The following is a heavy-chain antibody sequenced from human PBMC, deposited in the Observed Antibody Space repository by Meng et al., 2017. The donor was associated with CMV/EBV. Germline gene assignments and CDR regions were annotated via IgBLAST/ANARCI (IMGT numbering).Heavy chain of an antibody. J-gene: IGHJ4*02. V-gene: IGHV3-15*01. CDR2: IKSKTDGGTT. CDR3: TSDSGSYYPPPLFDY. D-gene: IGHD1-26*01. CDR1: GVTFSNAG. Sequence: VQHGERVVKPVGSPVPPSSAHGVTFSNAGMSWVRQAPGKGLEWVGRIKSKTDGGTTDYAAPVKGRFTISRDDSKNTLYLQMNSLKTEDTAVYYCTSDSGSYYPPPLFDYWGQGTLVTVSS.